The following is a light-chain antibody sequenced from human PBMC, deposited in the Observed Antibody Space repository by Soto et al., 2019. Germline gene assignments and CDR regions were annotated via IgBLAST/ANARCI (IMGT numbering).Light chain of an antibody. V-gene: IGKV1-39*01. J-gene: IGKJ3*01. Sequence: DLEMTQSPSSLSASVGDRVTITCRASQSISSNLNWYQQKPGKAPKLLIYAASSLESGVPSSFSGSGSGTDFTLTISTLQPEDFATYYCQQSYSTPFTFGPGTKVDFK. CDR2: AAS. CDR3: QQSYSTPFT. CDR1: QSISSN.